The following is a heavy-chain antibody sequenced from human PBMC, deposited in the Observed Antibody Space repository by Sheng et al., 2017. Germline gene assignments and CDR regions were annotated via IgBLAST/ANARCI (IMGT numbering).Heavy chain of an antibody. V-gene: IGHV1-18*01. J-gene: IGHJ6*02. CDR2: ISAYNGNT. CDR3: ARELAVAGTDYYYGMDV. Sequence: QVQLVQSGAEVKKPGASVKVSCKASGYTFTSYGISWVRQAPGQGLEWMGWISAYNGNTNYAQKLQGRVTMTTDTSTSTAYMELRSLRSDDTAVYYCARELAVAGTDYYYGMDVWGQGTTVTVSS. CDR1: GYTFTSYG. D-gene: IGHD6-19*01.